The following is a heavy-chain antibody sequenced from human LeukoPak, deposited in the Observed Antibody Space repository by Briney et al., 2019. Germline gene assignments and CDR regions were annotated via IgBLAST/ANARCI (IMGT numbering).Heavy chain of an antibody. D-gene: IGHD3-16*01. CDR3: ARVWSSRKAFDI. V-gene: IGHV4-59*01. CDR2: IYYSGST. CDR1: GGXISYYY. Sequence: SETLSLTCIVSGGXISYYYCSWIRQPPGKGLELIGYIYYSGSTNYNPSLKSRVTISVDTTKNQFSLKLTSVTAADTAVYYCARVWSSRKAFDIWGQGTMVTVSS. J-gene: IGHJ3*02.